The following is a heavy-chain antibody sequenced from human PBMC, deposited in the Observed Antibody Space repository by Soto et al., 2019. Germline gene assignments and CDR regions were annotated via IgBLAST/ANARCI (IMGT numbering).Heavy chain of an antibody. Sequence: PWGSLRLACAASGFRFGSYALSWVRQAPGKGLEWVSTISGSDGKTFYADSVKGRFSISRDTSQNTLYLQMNSLRADDTAIYYCARWSYLDYWGQGTRVTVSS. J-gene: IGHJ4*02. CDR2: ISGSDGKT. CDR1: GFRFGSYA. V-gene: IGHV3-23*01. D-gene: IGHD3-3*01. CDR3: ARWSYLDY.